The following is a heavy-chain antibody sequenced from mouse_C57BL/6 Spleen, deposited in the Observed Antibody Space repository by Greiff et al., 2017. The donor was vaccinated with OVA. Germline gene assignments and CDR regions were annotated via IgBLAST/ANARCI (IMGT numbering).Heavy chain of an antibody. CDR2: ICSGGST. J-gene: IGHJ2*01. CDR1: GFSFTSYG. CDR3: ASYDYDGQYFDY. Sequence: QVHVKQSGPGLVQPSQCLSITCTASGFSFTSYGVHWVRQSPGKGLEWLGVICSGGSTDYYAAFISRLIISKKNTKSQVFFKRNSLQEDDAAIYYCASYDYDGQYFDYWGQGTTLTVSS. D-gene: IGHD2-4*01. V-gene: IGHV2-2*01.